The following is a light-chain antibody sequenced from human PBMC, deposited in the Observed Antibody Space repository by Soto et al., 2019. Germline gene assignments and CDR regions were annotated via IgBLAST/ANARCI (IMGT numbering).Light chain of an antibody. CDR1: SSDVGGYNY. Sequence: QSALTQPASVSGSPGQSITISCTGTSSDVGGYNYVSWYQQHPAKAPKLMIYEVSNRPSGVSHRFSGSKSGNTASLTIAGLQAEDEADYYCFSYTTSSTLVFGGGPKLTVL. V-gene: IGLV2-14*01. J-gene: IGLJ3*02. CDR3: FSYTTSSTLV. CDR2: EVS.